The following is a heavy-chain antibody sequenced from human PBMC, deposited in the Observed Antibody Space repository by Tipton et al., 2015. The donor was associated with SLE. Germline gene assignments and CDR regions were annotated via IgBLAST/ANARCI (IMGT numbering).Heavy chain of an antibody. D-gene: IGHD3-10*01. CDR2: INHSGST. V-gene: IGHV4-34*01. CDR3: ARELRAGYFDY. J-gene: IGHJ4*02. Sequence: TLSLTCAVYGGSFSGYYWSWIRQPPGKGLEWIGEINHSGSTNYNPSLKSRVTISVDTSKNQFSLKLSFVTAADTAVYYGARELRAGYFDYWGQGTLVTVSS. CDR1: GGSFSGYY.